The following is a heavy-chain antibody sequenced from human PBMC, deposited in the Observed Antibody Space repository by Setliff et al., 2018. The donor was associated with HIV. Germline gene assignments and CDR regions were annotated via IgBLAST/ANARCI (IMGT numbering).Heavy chain of an antibody. CDR2: INPNSGGT. CDR1: GYTFTGYF. J-gene: IGHJ3*02. D-gene: IGHD2-8*01. CDR3: ATKVHCTNGVCLDAFDT. Sequence: ASVKVSCKASGYTFTGYFIHWVRQAPGQGLEWMGRINPNSGGTNYAQKFQGRVTMTRDTSISTAHMELSRLRSDDTAVYYCATKVHCTNGVCLDAFDTWGQGAMVTVSS. V-gene: IGHV1-2*06.